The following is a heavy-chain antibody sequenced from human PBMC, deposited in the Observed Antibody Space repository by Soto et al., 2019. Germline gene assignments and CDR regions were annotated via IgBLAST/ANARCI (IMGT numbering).Heavy chain of an antibody. Sequence: GGSLRLSCTASGFTFGDYAMNWFRQAPGKGLEWVGFIRSKAYGGTTENAASVKGRFTISRDDSKNTLYLQMNSLRAEDTAVYYCAKDRDYYGSGYYGMDVWGQGTTVTVSS. CDR3: AKDRDYYGSGYYGMDV. J-gene: IGHJ6*02. CDR2: IRSKAYGGTT. D-gene: IGHD3-10*01. CDR1: GFTFGDYA. V-gene: IGHV3-49*03.